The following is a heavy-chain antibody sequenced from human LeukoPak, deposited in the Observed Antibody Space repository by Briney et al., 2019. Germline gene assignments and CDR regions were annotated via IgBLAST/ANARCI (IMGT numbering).Heavy chain of an antibody. Sequence: GGSLRLSCAASGFTFSSYWMSWVRQAPGKGLEWVANIKQDGSEKYYVDSVKGRFTTSRDNAKNSLYLQMNSLRAEDTAVYYCARPGQEVRGVLFDYWGQGTLVTVSS. D-gene: IGHD3-10*01. CDR3: ARPGQEVRGVLFDY. J-gene: IGHJ4*02. CDR1: GFTFSSYW. V-gene: IGHV3-7*01. CDR2: IKQDGSEK.